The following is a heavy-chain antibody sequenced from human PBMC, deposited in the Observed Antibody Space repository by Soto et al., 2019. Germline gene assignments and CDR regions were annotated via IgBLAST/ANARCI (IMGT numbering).Heavy chain of an antibody. D-gene: IGHD2-15*01. CDR1: GGSISSSY. CDR2: IYYSGST. J-gene: IGHJ5*02. Sequence: SETLYLTCTASGGSISSSYWSWIWQTPGKGLEWIGYIYYSGSTNYNPSLKSRVTISVDTSKNQFSLKLSSVTAADTAVYYCARRHCSGGSCYVNWFDPWGQGTLVTVSS. CDR3: ARRHCSGGSCYVNWFDP. V-gene: IGHV4-59*01.